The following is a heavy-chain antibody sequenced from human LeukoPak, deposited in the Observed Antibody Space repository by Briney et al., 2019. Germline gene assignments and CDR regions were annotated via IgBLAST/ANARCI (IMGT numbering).Heavy chain of an antibody. V-gene: IGHV4-4*02. J-gene: IGHJ4*02. Sequence: SGTLSFTCAISGGSITSSNWWTWVRQPPGKGLEWVGEIYLRGNTNYNPSLESRVSISVDESKTQLSLRLESVTAADTAVYYCARGTITTVTDSWGPGTLVTVSS. CDR1: GGSITSSNW. CDR2: IYLRGNT. D-gene: IGHD4-17*01. CDR3: ARGTITTVTDS.